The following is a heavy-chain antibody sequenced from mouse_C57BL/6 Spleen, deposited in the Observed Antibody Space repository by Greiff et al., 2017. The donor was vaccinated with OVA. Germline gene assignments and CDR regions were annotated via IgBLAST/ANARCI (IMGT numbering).Heavy chain of an antibody. D-gene: IGHD2-4*01. J-gene: IGHJ2*01. CDR3: ATNYDYPSYFDA. V-gene: IGHV1-69*01. Sequence: QVHVKQPGAELVMPGASVKLSCKASGYTFPSYWMHWVKQRPGQGLEWIGEIDPSDSYTNYNQKFKGKSTLTVDKSSSTAYMQLSSLTSEDSAVYSGATNYDYPSYFDAWPNCTPLSVSS. CDR1: GYTFPSYW. CDR2: IDPSDSYT.